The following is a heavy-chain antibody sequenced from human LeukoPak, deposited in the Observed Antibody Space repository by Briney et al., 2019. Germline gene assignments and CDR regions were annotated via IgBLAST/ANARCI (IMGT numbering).Heavy chain of an antibody. CDR1: GGSISSYY. CDR2: IYYSGST. Sequence: SETLSLTCTVSGGSISSYYWSWIRQPPGKGLEWIGYIYYSGSTNYTPSLKSRVTMSVDTSKNQFSLKLSSVTAADTAVYYCARDKDYFDSGGAFDIWGQGTMVTVSS. D-gene: IGHD3-22*01. CDR3: ARDKDYFDSGGAFDI. V-gene: IGHV4-59*01. J-gene: IGHJ3*02.